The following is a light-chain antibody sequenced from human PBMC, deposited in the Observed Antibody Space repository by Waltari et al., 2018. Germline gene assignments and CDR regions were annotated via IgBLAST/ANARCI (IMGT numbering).Light chain of an antibody. J-gene: IGKJ3*01. CDR1: QNINTW. CDR2: KAS. Sequence: DIQMTQYPSTLSASVGDRVTSTCRSSQNINTWWAWYQQKPGQAPKLLIYKASKLKSGTPSRFSGSGSGTVFTLSISNVQPDDFATYYCQQYDNYPETFGPGTTVDVK. CDR3: QQYDNYPET. V-gene: IGKV1-5*03.